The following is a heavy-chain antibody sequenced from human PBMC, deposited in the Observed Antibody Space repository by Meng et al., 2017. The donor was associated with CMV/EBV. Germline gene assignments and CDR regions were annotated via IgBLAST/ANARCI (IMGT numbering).Heavy chain of an antibody. D-gene: IGHD2-2*01. CDR1: GFTVSSNY. CDR3: ARGYCSSTSCTNYYYYYYGMDV. V-gene: IGHV3-53*01. CDR2: IYSGGST. Sequence: GASLQISCAASGFTVSSNYMSWVRQAPGKGLEWVSVIYSGGSTYYADSVKGRFTISRDNSKNTLYLQMNSLRAEDTAVYYCARGYCSSTSCTNYYYYYYGMDVWGQGTTVTVSS. J-gene: IGHJ6*02.